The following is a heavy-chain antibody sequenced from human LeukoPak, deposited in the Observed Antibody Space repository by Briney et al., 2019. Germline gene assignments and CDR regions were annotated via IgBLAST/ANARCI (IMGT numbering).Heavy chain of an antibody. CDR2: ISYDGSNK. CDR3: AREFSEYDFWSGYYYYYYYMDV. CDR1: GSTFSSYA. V-gene: IGHV3-30-3*01. Sequence: GGSLRLSCAASGSTFSSYAMHWVRQAPGKGLEWVAVISYDGSNKYYADSVKGRFTISRDNSKNTLYLQMNSLRAEDTAVYYCAREFSEYDFWSGYYYYYYYMDVWGKGTTVTVSS. J-gene: IGHJ6*03. D-gene: IGHD3-3*01.